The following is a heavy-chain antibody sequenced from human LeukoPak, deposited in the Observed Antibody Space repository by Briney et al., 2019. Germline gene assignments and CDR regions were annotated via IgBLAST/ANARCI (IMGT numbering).Heavy chain of an antibody. CDR1: GYTFTSYG. CDR2: MNPNSGNT. V-gene: IGHV1-8*01. Sequence: ASVTVSCKASGYTFTSYGINWVRQATRQGFVWMGWMNPNSGNTGYSQNFQGRVTMTRNTSISTAYMELNSLRSEDTAVYYCAAKGIAAAAIDYWGQGTLVTVSS. CDR3: AAKGIAAAAIDY. J-gene: IGHJ4*02. D-gene: IGHD6-13*01.